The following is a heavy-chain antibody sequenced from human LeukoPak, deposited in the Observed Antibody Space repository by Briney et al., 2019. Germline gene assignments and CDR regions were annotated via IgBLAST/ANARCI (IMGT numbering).Heavy chain of an antibody. J-gene: IGHJ5*02. V-gene: IGHV3-33*01. CDR1: GFTFSSYG. CDR2: IWYDGSNK. CDR3: ARQPRPVLLWFGGNWFDP. D-gene: IGHD3-10*01. Sequence: PGRSLRLSCAASGFTFSSYGMHWVRQAPGKGLEWVAVIWYDGSNKYYADSVKGRFTISRDNSKNTLYLQMNSLRAEDTAVYYCARQPRPVLLWFGGNWFDPWGQGTLVTVSS.